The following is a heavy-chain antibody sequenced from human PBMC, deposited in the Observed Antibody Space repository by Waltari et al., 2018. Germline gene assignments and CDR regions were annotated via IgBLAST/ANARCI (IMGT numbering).Heavy chain of an antibody. J-gene: IGHJ3*02. CDR2: FYIGETA. CDR1: GGSIRNHF. CDR3: ARGGDRISASGRNAYDI. Sequence: QVPLQESGPGLVKPSETLSLPCTVSGGSIRNHFSTWIPQPAGKGLEWIGRFYIGETANYNPSLKSRVAMSVDTSNNQFSLEVNSVTAADTAMYFCARGGDRISASGRNAYDIWGQGTMVIVSS. D-gene: IGHD2-15*01. V-gene: IGHV4-4*07.